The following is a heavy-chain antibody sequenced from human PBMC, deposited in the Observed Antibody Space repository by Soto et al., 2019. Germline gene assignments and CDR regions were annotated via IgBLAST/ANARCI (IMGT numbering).Heavy chain of an antibody. D-gene: IGHD3-3*01. J-gene: IGHJ6*02. V-gene: IGHV1-69*13. CDR2: IIPIFGTA. Sequence: ASVKVSCKASGGTFSSYAISWVRQAPGQGLEWMGGIIPIFGTANYAQKFQGRVTITADESTSTAYMELSSLRSEDTAVYYCASGFWSGFSSYYYGMEVWGQGTTVTVSS. CDR3: ASGFWSGFSSYYYGMEV. CDR1: GGTFSSYA.